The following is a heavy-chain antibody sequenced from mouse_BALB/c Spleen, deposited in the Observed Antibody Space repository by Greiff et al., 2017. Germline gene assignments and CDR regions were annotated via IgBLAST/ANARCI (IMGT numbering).Heavy chain of an antibody. J-gene: IGHJ4*01. CDR1: GFTFSSYG. Sequence: DVKLVESGGDLVKPGGSLKLSCAASGFTFSSYGMSWVRQTPDKRLEWVATISSGGSYTYYPDSVKGRFTISRDNAKNTLYLQMSSLKSEGTAMYYCARHPMDYWGQGTSVTVSS. CDR3: ARHPMDY. V-gene: IGHV5-6*02. CDR2: ISSGGSYT.